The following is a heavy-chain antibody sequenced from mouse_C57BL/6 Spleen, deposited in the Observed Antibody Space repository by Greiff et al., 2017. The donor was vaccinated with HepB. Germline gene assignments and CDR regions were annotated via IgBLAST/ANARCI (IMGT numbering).Heavy chain of an antibody. CDR3: ARGSLDC. V-gene: IGHV5-4*03. CDR2: ISDGGSYT. J-gene: IGHJ2*01. CDR1: GFTFSSYA. Sequence: EVKLVESGGGLVKPGGSLKLSCAASGFTFSSYAMSWVRQTPEKRLEWVATISDGGSYTYYPDNVKGRFTISRDNAKNNLYLQMSHLKSEDTAMYYCARGSLDCWGQGTTLTVSS.